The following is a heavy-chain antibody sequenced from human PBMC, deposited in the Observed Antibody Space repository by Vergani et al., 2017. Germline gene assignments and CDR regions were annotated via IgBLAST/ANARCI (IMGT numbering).Heavy chain of an antibody. V-gene: IGHV3-9*01. J-gene: IGHJ6*03. D-gene: IGHD2-2*01. CDR2: ISWNSGSI. CDR1: GFTFDDYA. Sequence: EVQLVESGGGLVQPGRSLRLSCAASGFTFDDYAMHWVRQAPGKGLEWVSGISWNSGSIGYADSVKGRFTISRDNAKNSLYLQMNSLRAEDTAVYYCAKAGIVVPAAITGIRAYYYYYMDVWGKGTTVTVSS. CDR3: AKAGIVVPAAITGIRAYYYYYMDV.